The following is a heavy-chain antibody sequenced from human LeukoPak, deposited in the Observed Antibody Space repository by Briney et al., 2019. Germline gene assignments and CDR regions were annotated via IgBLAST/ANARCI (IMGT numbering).Heavy chain of an antibody. J-gene: IGHJ3*02. Sequence: GGSLRLSCAASGFTFSSYWMSWVRQAPGKGLEWVANIKQDGSEKYYVDSVKGRFTISRDNAKNSLYLQMNSLRAEDTAVYYCAREKAVAAYDAFDIWGQGTMVTVSS. V-gene: IGHV3-7*03. CDR3: AREKAVAAYDAFDI. CDR1: GFTFSSYW. D-gene: IGHD6-19*01. CDR2: IKQDGSEK.